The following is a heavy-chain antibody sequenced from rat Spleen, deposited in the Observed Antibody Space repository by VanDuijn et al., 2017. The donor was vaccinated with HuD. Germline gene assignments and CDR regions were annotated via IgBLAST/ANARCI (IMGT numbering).Heavy chain of an antibody. CDR2: ISTSGGST. CDR3: ATRYYGYNSGYFDY. V-gene: IGHV5-25*01. J-gene: IGHJ2*01. D-gene: IGHD1-9*01. CDR1: GFTFSNYD. Sequence: EVQLVESGGGLVQPGRSLKLSCAASGFTFSNYDMAWVRQAPTKGLEWVASISTSGGSTYYRDSVKGRFTVSRDNAKSTLYLQMDSLRSEDTATYYCATRYYGYNSGYFDYWGQGVMVTVSS.